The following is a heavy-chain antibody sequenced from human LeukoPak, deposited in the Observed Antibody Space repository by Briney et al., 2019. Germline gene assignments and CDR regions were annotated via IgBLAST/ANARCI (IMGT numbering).Heavy chain of an antibody. CDR3: ARDRLRGWSPHFDY. J-gene: IGHJ4*02. Sequence: ASVKVSCKASGYTFTGYYMHWVLQAPGQGLEWMGWINPNSGGTNYAQKVQGRVTMTRDTSINTAYMELSRLRSDDTAVYYCARDRLRGWSPHFDYWGQGTLVTVSS. V-gene: IGHV1-2*02. D-gene: IGHD6-19*01. CDR1: GYTFTGYY. CDR2: INPNSGGT.